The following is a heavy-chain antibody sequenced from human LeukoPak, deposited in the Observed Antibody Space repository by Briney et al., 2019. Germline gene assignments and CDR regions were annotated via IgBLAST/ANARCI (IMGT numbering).Heavy chain of an antibody. CDR1: GGTFSSYA. CDR2: IIPILGIA. V-gene: IGHV1-69*04. D-gene: IGHD5-24*01. CDR3: ARDRDGGYCDY. J-gene: IGHJ4*02. Sequence: ASVKVSCKASGGTFSSYAISWVRQAPGQGLEWMGRIIPILGIANYAQKFQGRVTITADKSTSTAYMELSSLRSEDTAVYYCARDRDGGYCDYWGQGTLVTVSS.